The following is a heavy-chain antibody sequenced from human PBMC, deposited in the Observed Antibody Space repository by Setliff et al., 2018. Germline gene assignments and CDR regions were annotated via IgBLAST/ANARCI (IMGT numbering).Heavy chain of an antibody. CDR3: ARVYAYSYGCDY. D-gene: IGHD3-16*01. CDR2: IRNKDNSYTT. V-gene: IGHV3-72*01. J-gene: IGHJ4*02. CDR1: GFTFSAHY. Sequence: GSLRLSCAASGFTFSAHYMDWLRQAPGKGLEWVGRIRNKDNSYTTEYAASVKGRFTISRDNAKNSLYLQMNRLRAEDTAVYYCARVYAYSYGCDYWGQGTPGTVSS.